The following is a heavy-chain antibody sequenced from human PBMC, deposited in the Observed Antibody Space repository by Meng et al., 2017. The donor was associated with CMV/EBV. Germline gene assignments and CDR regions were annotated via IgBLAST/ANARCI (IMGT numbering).Heavy chain of an antibody. D-gene: IGHD6-13*01. V-gene: IGHV1-18*01. CDR1: VYTFTSYG. CDR3: ARDTKAAAGTVRVKWFDH. CDR2: ISAYNGNT. J-gene: IGHJ5*02. Sequence: HVRLVQPGAEVKKPGASVKVTCKASVYTFTSYGISWVRQAHGQGCEWMGWISAYNGNTNYAHKLQGRVTMTTDTSTSTAYMELRSLRSDDTAVYYCARDTKAAAGTVRVKWFDHWGQGTLVTVSS.